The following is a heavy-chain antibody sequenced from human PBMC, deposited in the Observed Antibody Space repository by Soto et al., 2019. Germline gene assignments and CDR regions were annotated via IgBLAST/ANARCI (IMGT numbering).Heavy chain of an antibody. V-gene: IGHV3-7*01. D-gene: IGHD2-2*01. CDR3: ARSRAGRTAASYYDYMDV. CDR1: GFSFSDYW. CDR2: IKQDGSEK. J-gene: IGHJ6*03. Sequence: EVQLVESGGGLVQPGGSLRLSCEAAGFSFSDYWMTWVRQPPGKGLEWVANIKQDGSEKYYADSVKGRFTISRDNAKXXXXXXXXXXXXXXXXXXXCARSRAGRTAASYYDYMDVWGKGTTVTVSS.